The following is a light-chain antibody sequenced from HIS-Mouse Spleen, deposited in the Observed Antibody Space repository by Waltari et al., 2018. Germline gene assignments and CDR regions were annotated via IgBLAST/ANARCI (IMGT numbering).Light chain of an antibody. CDR1: SSDVAGSNY. CDR3: SSYTSSSTEV. V-gene: IGLV2-14*03. J-gene: IGLJ2*01. CDR2: DVS. Sequence: QSALTQPASVSGSPGQSITISCTGTSSDVAGSNYVTWYQQHPGTAPKLMIYDVSNRPSGVSNRFSGSKSGNTASLTISGLQAEDEADYYCSSYTSSSTEVFGGGTKLTVL.